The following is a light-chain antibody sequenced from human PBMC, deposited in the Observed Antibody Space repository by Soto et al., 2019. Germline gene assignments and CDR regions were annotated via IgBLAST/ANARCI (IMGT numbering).Light chain of an antibody. J-gene: IGLJ1*01. Sequence: QSALTQPASVSGSPGQSITISCTGTSSDVGGYNYVSWYQQHPGKAPKRMIYDVSNRPSGVSNRFSGSKSGNTALLTISGPRAWDGGDYYLPPITSSRTSFGFGTGAKLPL. CDR1: SSDVGGYNY. CDR2: DVS. V-gene: IGLV2-14*01. CDR3: PPITSSRTSFG.